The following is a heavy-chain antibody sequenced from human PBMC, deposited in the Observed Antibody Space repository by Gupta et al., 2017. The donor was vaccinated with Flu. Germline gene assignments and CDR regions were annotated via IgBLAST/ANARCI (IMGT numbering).Heavy chain of an antibody. D-gene: IGHD6-19*01. Sequence: QVQLVESGGGVVQPGRSLRLSCAASGFTFSSYGMHWVRQAPGKGLEWVAVISYDGSNKYYADSVKGRFTISRDNSKNTLYLQMNSLRAEDTAVYYCAKDRHGYSSGWHYFDYWGQGTLVTVSS. CDR2: ISYDGSNK. CDR3: AKDRHGYSSGWHYFDY. J-gene: IGHJ4*02. V-gene: IGHV3-30*18. CDR1: GFTFSSYG.